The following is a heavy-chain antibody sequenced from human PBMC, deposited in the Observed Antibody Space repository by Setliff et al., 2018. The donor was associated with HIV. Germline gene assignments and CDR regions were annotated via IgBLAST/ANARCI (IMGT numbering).Heavy chain of an antibody. CDR3: ARVTVTVDFYYYGLDV. D-gene: IGHD4-17*01. Sequence: SETLSLTCAVYGGSFSDYYWSWIRQPPGKGLEWIGEINHSGSTNYNPSLKSRVTISVDTSKNQFSLKLSSVTAADTAVYYCARVTVTVDFYYYGLDVWGQGTTVTVSS. CDR1: GGSFSDYY. V-gene: IGHV4-34*01. J-gene: IGHJ6*02. CDR2: INHSGST.